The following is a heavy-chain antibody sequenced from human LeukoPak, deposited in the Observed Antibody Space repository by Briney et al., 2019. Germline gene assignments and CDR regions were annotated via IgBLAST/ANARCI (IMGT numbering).Heavy chain of an antibody. J-gene: IGHJ4*02. CDR3: AKDPSARITIFGVVIGGGWDY. V-gene: IGHV3-23*01. CDR2: ISGSGGST. D-gene: IGHD3-3*01. Sequence: QSGGSLRLSCAASGFTFSSYAMSWVRQAPGKGLEWVSAISGSGGSTYYADSVKGRFTISRDNSKNTLYLQMNSLRAEDTAVYYCAKDPSARITIFGVVIGGGWDYWGQGTLVTVSS. CDR1: GFTFSSYA.